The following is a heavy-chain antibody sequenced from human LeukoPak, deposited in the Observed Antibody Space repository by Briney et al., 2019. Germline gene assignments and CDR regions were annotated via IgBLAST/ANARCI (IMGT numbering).Heavy chain of an antibody. Sequence: GASVKVSGKASGYTFTSYDINWVRQATGQGLEWMGWMNPNSGNTGYAQKFQGRVTMTRNTSISTAYMELSSLRSEDTAVYYCANSPPLTGYPTDYWGQGTLVTVSS. CDR1: GYTFTSYD. D-gene: IGHD3-9*01. CDR3: ANSPPLTGYPTDY. J-gene: IGHJ4*02. CDR2: MNPNSGNT. V-gene: IGHV1-8*01.